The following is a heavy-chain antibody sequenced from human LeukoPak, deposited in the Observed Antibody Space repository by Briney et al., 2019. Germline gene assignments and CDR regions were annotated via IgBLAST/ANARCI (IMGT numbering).Heavy chain of an antibody. CDR3: ARDRYDFWSGSHSYYYYYMDV. V-gene: IGHV3-33*01. CDR1: GFNFGIYG. J-gene: IGHJ6*03. CDR2: MWDDGTNE. D-gene: IGHD3-3*01. Sequence: GRSLRLSCTASGFNFGIYGMHWVRQAPGKGLEWVAVMWDDGTNEYYVESVKGRFTISRDNGKRTLCLQMNSLRVEDTAVYYCARDRYDFWSGSHSYYYYYMDVWGKGTTVTVSS.